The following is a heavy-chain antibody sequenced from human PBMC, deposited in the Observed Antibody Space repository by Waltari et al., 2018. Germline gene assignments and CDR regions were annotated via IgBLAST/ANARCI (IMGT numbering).Heavy chain of an antibody. CDR2: ISGSGGST. CDR1: GFACSSYA. V-gene: IGHV3-23*04. D-gene: IGHD3-3*01. CDR3: AGTYDFWSGYLGFDAFDI. Sequence: DVQLVESGGRLVQTVGSLRLSCAATGFACSSYAMSWVRQAPWKGLAWVSAISGSGGSTYYADSVKGRFTISRDNSKNTLYLQMNSLRAEDTAVYYCAGTYDFWSGYLGFDAFDIWGQGTMVTVSS. J-gene: IGHJ3*02.